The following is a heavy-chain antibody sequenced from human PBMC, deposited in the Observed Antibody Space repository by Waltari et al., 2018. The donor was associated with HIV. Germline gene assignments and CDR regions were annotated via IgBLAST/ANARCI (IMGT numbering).Heavy chain of an antibody. CDR3: AAAGYYYFNY. CDR2: TNCYNGDT. V-gene: IGHV1-2*02. J-gene: IGHJ4*02. D-gene: IGHD2-2*03. CDR1: RNRVSTDY. Sequence: QAQVAQSGAELKTPGASVKVSCNPARNRVSTDYIHQVRQAPGQGLVWMGWTNCYNGDTKYTPRFQGRVTMTRDTSLSTAYMDRNSLTADDAAGYYCAAAGYYYFNYGGQGTLVTVSS.